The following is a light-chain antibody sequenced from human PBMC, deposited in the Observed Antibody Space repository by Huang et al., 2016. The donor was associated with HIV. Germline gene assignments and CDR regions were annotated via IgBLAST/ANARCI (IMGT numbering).Light chain of an antibody. J-gene: IGKJ5*01. V-gene: IGKV3D-20*01. CDR2: DAS. CDR1: QSVSRSY. Sequence: EIVLTQSPATLSLSPGERATLSCGDSQSVSRSYLAWYQQKPGLAPRLLIYDASSRATCSPDRFSGSGSGTDFTLTISRLEPEDFAVYYCQQYGSSPITFGQGTRLEIK. CDR3: QQYGSSPIT.